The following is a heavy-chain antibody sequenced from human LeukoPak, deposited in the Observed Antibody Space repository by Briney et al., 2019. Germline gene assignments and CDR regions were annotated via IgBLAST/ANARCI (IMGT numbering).Heavy chain of an antibody. CDR2: IIPIFGTA. CDR1: GGTFSSYA. J-gene: IGHJ4*02. D-gene: IGHD4-23*01. V-gene: IGHV1-69*13. CDR3: ARLGDYGGNPS. Sequence: ASVRVSCKASGGTFSSYAISWVRQAPGQGLEWMGGIIPIFGTANYAQKFQGRVTITADESTSTAYMELSSLRSEDTAVYYCARLGDYGGNPSWGQGTLVTVSS.